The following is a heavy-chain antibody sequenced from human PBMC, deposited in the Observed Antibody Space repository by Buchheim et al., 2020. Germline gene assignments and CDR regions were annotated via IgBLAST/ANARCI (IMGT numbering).Heavy chain of an antibody. V-gene: IGHV3-23*01. CDR3: AKGRSYSSSPGFDY. D-gene: IGHD6-6*01. Sequence: EVQLLDSGGGLVLPGGSLRLSCAASGFSFNNYAMNWVRQAPGKGLELVSSISGSGGVTYYADSVKGRFTISRDNSKNTLELQMNSLRAEDTAIYYCAKGRSYSSSPGFDYWGQGTL. CDR2: ISGSGGVT. CDR1: GFSFNNYA. J-gene: IGHJ4*02.